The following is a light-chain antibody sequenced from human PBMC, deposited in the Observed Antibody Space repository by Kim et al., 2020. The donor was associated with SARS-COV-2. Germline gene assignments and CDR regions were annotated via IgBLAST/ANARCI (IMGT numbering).Light chain of an antibody. CDR2: GAS. Sequence: ASVGDRVTITCRASQGISNYLAWFQQKPGKVPKRLTYGASSLRSGVPSRFSGSGSGTEFTLTISSLQPGDFATYYCLQHNSYPWTFGQGTKVDIK. CDR3: LQHNSYPWT. CDR1: QGISNY. V-gene: IGKV1-17*03. J-gene: IGKJ1*01.